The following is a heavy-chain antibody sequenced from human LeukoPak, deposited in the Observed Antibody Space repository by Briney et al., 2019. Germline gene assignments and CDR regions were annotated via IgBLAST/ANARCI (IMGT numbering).Heavy chain of an antibody. V-gene: IGHV2-70*11. CDR3: ARGNSNWMTTDY. J-gene: IGHJ4*02. CDR2: IDWDDDK. D-gene: IGHD1-1*01. CDR1: GFSLSPSGMC. Sequence: SGPTLVNPTQTLTLTCTFSGFSLSPSGMCVSWIRQPPGKALEWLARIDWDDDKYYSTSLKTRLTISKDTPKNQVVLTMTNMDPVDTAMYYCARGNSNWMTTDYWGQGTLVTVSS.